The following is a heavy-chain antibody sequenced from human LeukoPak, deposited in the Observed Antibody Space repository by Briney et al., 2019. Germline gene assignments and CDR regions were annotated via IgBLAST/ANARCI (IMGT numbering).Heavy chain of an antibody. CDR3: ATDLMIVATTPNQCFDY. CDR1: GYTLTELS. Sequence: ASVKASCKVSGYTLTELSMHWVRQAPGKGLEWMGGFDPEDGETIYAQKFQGRVTMTEDTSTDTAYMELSSLRSEDTAVYYCATDLMIVATTPNQCFDYWGQGTLVTVSS. V-gene: IGHV1-24*01. CDR2: FDPEDGET. D-gene: IGHD5-12*01. J-gene: IGHJ4*02.